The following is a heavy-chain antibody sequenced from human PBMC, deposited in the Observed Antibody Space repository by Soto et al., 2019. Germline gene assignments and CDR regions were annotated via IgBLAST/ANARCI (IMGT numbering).Heavy chain of an antibody. CDR3: ARHWPQQPLDP. J-gene: IGHJ5*02. CDR1: GYSFTSYC. CDR2: IYPDDSDT. V-gene: IGHV5-51*01. D-gene: IGHD6-13*01. Sequence: GESLKISCKGAGYSFTSYCIVWVRQMPGKGLERMGIIYPDDSDTRYNPSFQGHVTISADKSINTAYLQWSSLEASDTAMYYCARHWPQQPLDPWGQGTLVTVSS.